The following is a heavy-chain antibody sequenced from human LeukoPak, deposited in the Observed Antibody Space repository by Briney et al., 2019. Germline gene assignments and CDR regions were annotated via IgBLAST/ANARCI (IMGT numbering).Heavy chain of an antibody. CDR2: IRNSGSGT. J-gene: IGHJ4*02. D-gene: IGHD3-22*01. CDR1: GFTFSTYT. V-gene: IGHV3-23*01. Sequence: GGSLRLSCVASGFTFSTYTMSWVRQAPGKGLEWVSTIRNSGSGTYYADSVKGRFTISRDDSRNTLYLQMNSLRAEDTAVYYCAKDMIVLGFASDFDYWGQGTLVTVPS. CDR3: AKDMIVLGFASDFDY.